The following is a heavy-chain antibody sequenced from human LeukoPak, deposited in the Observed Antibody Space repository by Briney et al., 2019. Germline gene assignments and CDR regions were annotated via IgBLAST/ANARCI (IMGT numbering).Heavy chain of an antibody. CDR2: IASDGSST. J-gene: IGHJ4*02. Sequence: GGSLRLSCAASGFSFSNYWMHWVRQAPGKGLVWVSRIASDGSSTTYADSVKGRFSISRDNAKNTLYLQMNSLRVEDTAVYYCARGRPHGNDYWGQGTLVTVSS. D-gene: IGHD4-23*01. CDR3: ARGRPHGNDY. CDR1: GFSFSNYW. V-gene: IGHV3-74*01.